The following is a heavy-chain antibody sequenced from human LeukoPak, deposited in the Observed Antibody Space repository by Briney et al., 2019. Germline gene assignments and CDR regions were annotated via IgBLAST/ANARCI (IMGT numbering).Heavy chain of an antibody. J-gene: IGHJ4*02. CDR1: GFTFKTYG. CDR3: ARDLAGEYNH. V-gene: IGHV3-30*02. Sequence: GGSLRLSCAGSGFTFKTYGMHWGRQAPGKGLEWLTFIQYDGRKTFYTDTVKGRLTTSRDNSKNTLYLQLDSLRPEDTGVYYCARDLAGEYNHWGQGTLVIVSS. CDR2: IQYDGRKT. D-gene: IGHD6-19*01.